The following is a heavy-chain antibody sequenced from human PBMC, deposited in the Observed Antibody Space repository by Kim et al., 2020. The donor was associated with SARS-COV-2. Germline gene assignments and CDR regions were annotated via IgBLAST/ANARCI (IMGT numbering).Heavy chain of an antibody. CDR2: INHSGST. Sequence: SETLSLTCAVYGGSFSGYYWSWIRQPPGKGLEWIGEINHSGSTNYNPSLKSRVTISVDTSKNQFSLKLSSVTAADTAVYYCARGRALRYFDWLFSNWFDPWGQGTLVTVSS. J-gene: IGHJ5*02. CDR1: GGSFSGYY. V-gene: IGHV4-34*01. D-gene: IGHD3-9*01. CDR3: ARGRALRYFDWLFSNWFDP.